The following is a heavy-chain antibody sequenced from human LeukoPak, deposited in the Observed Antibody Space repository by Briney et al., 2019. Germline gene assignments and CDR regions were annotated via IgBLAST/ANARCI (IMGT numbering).Heavy chain of an antibody. CDR1: GYTFTGYY. CDR2: INPSGGST. Sequence: RASVKVSCRASGYTFTGYYMHWVRQAPGQGLEWMGIINPSGGSTSYAQKFQGRVTMTRDTSISTAYMELSRLRSDDTAVYYCARDLWSDYWGQGTLVTVSS. CDR3: ARDLWSDY. J-gene: IGHJ4*02. D-gene: IGHD2-8*02. V-gene: IGHV1-46*01.